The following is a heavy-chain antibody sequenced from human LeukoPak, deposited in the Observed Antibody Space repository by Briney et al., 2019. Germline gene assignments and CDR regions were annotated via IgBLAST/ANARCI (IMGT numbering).Heavy chain of an antibody. V-gene: IGHV4-59*12. CDR2: IYHDGST. J-gene: IGHJ4*02. Sequence: SETLSLTRTVSGGSISSYYWSWIRQPPGKGLEWIGEIYHDGSTNYNPSLKSRVTISMDKSKNQLSLKLNFVTAADTAVYYCARDRGGYTYSHDYWGQGTLVTVSS. CDR1: GGSISSYY. D-gene: IGHD5-18*01. CDR3: ARDRGGYTYSHDY.